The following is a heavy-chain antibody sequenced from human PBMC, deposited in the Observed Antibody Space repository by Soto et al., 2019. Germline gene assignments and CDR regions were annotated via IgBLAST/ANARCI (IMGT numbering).Heavy chain of an antibody. CDR2: ISYDGSNK. CDR1: GFTFSSYA. CDR3: ARDLATRRFTIFGVVNYGMDV. D-gene: IGHD3-3*01. J-gene: IGHJ6*02. V-gene: IGHV3-30-3*01. Sequence: GGSLRLSCAASGFTFSSYAMHWVRQAPGKGLEWVAVISYDGSNKYYADSVKGRFTISRDNSKNTLYLQMNSLRAEDTAVYYCARDLATRRFTIFGVVNYGMDVWGQGTTVTVSS.